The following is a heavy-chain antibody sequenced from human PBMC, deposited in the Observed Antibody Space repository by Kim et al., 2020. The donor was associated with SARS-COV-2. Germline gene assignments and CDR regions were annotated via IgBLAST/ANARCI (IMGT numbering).Heavy chain of an antibody. CDR3: ARDGQCLEWLSFWYYCY. CDR1: GFTFSSYS. CDR2: ISSSSSYT. Sequence: GGSLRLSCAASGFTFSSYSMHWVRQAPGKGLEWVSSISSSSSYTYYADSVKGRFTISRDNAKNSLYLQMNSLRAEDTAVYYCARDGQCLEWLSFWYYCY. J-gene: IGHJ6*01. V-gene: IGHV3-21*01. D-gene: IGHD3-3*01.